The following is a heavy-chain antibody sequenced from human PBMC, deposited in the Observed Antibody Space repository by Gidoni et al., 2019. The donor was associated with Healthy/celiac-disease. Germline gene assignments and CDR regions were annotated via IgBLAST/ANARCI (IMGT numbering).Heavy chain of an antibody. D-gene: IGHD6-13*01. V-gene: IGHV1-69*09. CDR3: ARHGGGSSFGDYYYYYGMDV. CDR1: GGTFSSYA. J-gene: IGHJ6*02. CDR2: IIPILGIA. Sequence: QVQLVQSGAEVKKPGSSVKVSCKASGGTFSSYAISWVRQAPGQGLEWMGRIIPILGIANYAQKFQGRGTITADKSTSTAYMELSSLRSEDTAVYYCARHGGGSSFGDYYYYYGMDVWGQGTTVTVSS.